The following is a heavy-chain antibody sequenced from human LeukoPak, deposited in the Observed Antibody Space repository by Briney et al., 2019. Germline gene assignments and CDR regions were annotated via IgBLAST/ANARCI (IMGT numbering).Heavy chain of an antibody. Sequence: SGGSLRLSCAASGFTFSDYAMSWVRQAPGKGLEWVSTIFKTGDTAHYADIVRGRFTIPRDNSKNTLSLQMNSLRAEDTAIYYCAKLWGRHVWSFDYWGQGALVTVSS. D-gene: IGHD3-16*01. J-gene: IGHJ4*02. CDR1: GFTFSDYA. V-gene: IGHV3-23*01. CDR3: AKLWGRHVWSFDY. CDR2: IFKTGDTA.